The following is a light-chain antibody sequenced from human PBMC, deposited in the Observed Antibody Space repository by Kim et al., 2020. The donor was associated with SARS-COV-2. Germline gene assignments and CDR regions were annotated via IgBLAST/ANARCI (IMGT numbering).Light chain of an antibody. V-gene: IGLV3-19*01. CDR1: TLRSYY. J-gene: IGLJ2*01. Sequence: LGQTVRITCQGDTLRSYYASWYQQKPGQAPVLVIYGKNNRPSGIPDRFSGSSSGNTASLTITGAQAEDEADYYCNSRDSSGNHLAVFGGGTKLTVL. CDR2: GKN. CDR3: NSRDSSGNHLAV.